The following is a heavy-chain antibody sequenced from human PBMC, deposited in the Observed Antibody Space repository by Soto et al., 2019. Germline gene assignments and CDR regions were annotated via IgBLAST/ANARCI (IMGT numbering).Heavy chain of an antibody. CDR1: GGSTSSGGYS. CDR2: IYHSGST. D-gene: IGHD2-8*02. CDR3: ARDKITGLFDY. Sequence: SETLSLTCAVSGGSTSSGGYSWSWIRQPPGKGLEWIGYIYHSGSTYYNPSLKSRVTISVDRSKNQFSLKLSSVTAADTAVYYCARDKITGLFDYWGQGTLVTVSS. V-gene: IGHV4-30-2*01. J-gene: IGHJ4*02.